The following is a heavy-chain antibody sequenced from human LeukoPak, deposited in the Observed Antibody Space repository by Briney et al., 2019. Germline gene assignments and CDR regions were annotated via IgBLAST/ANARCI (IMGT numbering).Heavy chain of an antibody. CDR2: IKQNGSHK. CDR3: ARGNGFIIDY. V-gene: IGHV3-7*01. Sequence: PGGSLRLSCAASGFTLSSNWMNWVRQAPGKGLEWVAIIKQNGSHKDYVDSVKGRFTISRDNAKNTLYLQMNTLRAEDTDVYYCARGNGFIIDYWGQGTLVTVSS. CDR1: GFTLSSNW. D-gene: IGHD2-8*01. J-gene: IGHJ4*02.